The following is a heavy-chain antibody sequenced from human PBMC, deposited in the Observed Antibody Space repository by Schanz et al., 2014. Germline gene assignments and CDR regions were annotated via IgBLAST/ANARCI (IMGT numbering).Heavy chain of an antibody. Sequence: VQLLQSGGALVQPGGSLRLSCSASGFTFSTYAMSWARQTPGKGLEWVSSITTGGNTYYRDSVKGRFIVSRDNSKNTLYLEMIRLRVDDTAVYYCSKDKQGSRSDDSWGQGTLVTVSS. CDR1: GFTFSTYA. CDR2: ITTGGNT. J-gene: IGHJ5*01. D-gene: IGHD2-15*01. CDR3: SKDKQGSRSDDS. V-gene: IGHV3-23*01.